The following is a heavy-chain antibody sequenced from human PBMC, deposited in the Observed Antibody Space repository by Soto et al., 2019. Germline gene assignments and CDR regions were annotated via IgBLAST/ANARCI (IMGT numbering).Heavy chain of an antibody. CDR3: AKGRGFFSYNYFDP. V-gene: IGHV4-4*07. Sequence: QVQLLESGPGLVKPSETLSLTCSVSLDSISNSYWTWIRQPAGKGLEWIGHIYSSGNANYNPSLKSRVTMSLDTSKNQLSLSFTSVTAADTAVYYCAKGRGFFSYNYFDPWGQGTQVAVSS. J-gene: IGHJ5*02. D-gene: IGHD3-16*01. CDR1: LDSISNSY. CDR2: IYSSGNA.